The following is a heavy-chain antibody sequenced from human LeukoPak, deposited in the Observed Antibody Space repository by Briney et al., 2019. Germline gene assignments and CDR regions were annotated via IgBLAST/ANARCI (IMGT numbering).Heavy chain of an antibody. D-gene: IGHD3-9*01. CDR3: ARTTYYDILTGYSAEYFQH. J-gene: IGHJ1*01. CDR2: INAGNGNT. V-gene: IGHV1-3*01. Sequence: ASVKVSCKASGYTFTSYAMHWVRQAPGQRLEWMGWINAGNGNTKYSQKFQGRVTITRDTSASTAYMELNSLRSEDTAVYYCARTTYYDILTGYSAEYFQHWGQGTLVTVSS. CDR1: GYTFTSYA.